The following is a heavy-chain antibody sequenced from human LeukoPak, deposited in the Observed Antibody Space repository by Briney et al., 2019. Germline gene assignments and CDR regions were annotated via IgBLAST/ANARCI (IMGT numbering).Heavy chain of an antibody. V-gene: IGHV3-33*06. D-gene: IGHD5-18*01. CDR2: IWYDGSNK. Sequence: PGGSLRLSCAASGFTFSSYGMHWVRQAPGKGLEWVADIWYDGSNKYYADYVKGRFTISRDNSKNTLYLQMNSLSAQDTAVYYCAKGSDTAPDYWGQGTLVTVSS. CDR3: AKGSDTAPDY. J-gene: IGHJ4*02. CDR1: GFTFSSYG.